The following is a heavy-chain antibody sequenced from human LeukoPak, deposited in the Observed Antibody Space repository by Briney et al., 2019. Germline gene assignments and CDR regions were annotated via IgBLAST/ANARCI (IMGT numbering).Heavy chain of an antibody. CDR3: ARRLAEWQSWFDP. D-gene: IGHD3-3*02. CDR2: IYPGDSDT. Sequence: GESLKISCKGSGYSFTSYWIGWVRQMPGKGLGWMGIIYPGDSDTRYSPSFQGHVTISADKSTNTAYLQWNSLKASDSGMYYCARRLAEWQSWFDPWGQGTPVTVSS. CDR1: GYSFTSYW. V-gene: IGHV5-51*01. J-gene: IGHJ5*02.